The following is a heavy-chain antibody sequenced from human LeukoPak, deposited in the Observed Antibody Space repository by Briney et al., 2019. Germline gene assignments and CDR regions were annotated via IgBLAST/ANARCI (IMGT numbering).Heavy chain of an antibody. CDR3: ARDLGGYDMSYFVY. J-gene: IGHJ4*02. CDR1: GFTFSSYA. V-gene: IGHV3-30-3*01. CDR2: ISYDGSNK. Sequence: GRSLRLSCAASGFTFSSYAMHWVRQAPVKGLEWVAVISYDGSNKYYADSVKGRFTISRDNSKNTLYLQMNSLRAEDTAVYYCARDLGGYDMSYFVYWGQGTLVTVSS. D-gene: IGHD5-12*01.